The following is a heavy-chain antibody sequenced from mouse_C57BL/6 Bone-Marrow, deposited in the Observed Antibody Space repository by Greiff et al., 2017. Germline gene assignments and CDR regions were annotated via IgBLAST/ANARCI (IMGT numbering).Heavy chain of an antibody. CDR3: AREEDGYFSFAY. Sequence: VQLQQSGPELVKPGASVKISCKASGYTFTDYYMNWVKQSHGKSLEWIGDINPYNGGTSYNQKFKGKATLTVDKSSSTAYMELRSLTSEDSAVYYFAREEDGYFSFAYWGQGILVTVSA. J-gene: IGHJ3*01. D-gene: IGHD2-3*01. V-gene: IGHV1-26*01. CDR2: INPYNGGT. CDR1: GYTFTDYY.